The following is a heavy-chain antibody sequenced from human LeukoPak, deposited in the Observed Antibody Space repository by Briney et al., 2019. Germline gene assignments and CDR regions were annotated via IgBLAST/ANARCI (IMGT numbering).Heavy chain of an antibody. D-gene: IGHD2-21*02. CDR2: MNHSGST. Sequence: SETLSLTCAVYGGSFSGYYWSWIRQPPGKGLEWIGEMNHSGSTNYNPSLKSRVTISVDTSKNQFSLKLSSVTAADTAVYYCARGPTGGVTAIPGKYFQHWAQATLVTVPS. CDR1: GGSFSGYY. J-gene: IGHJ1*01. V-gene: IGHV4-34*01. CDR3: ARGPTGGVTAIPGKYFQH.